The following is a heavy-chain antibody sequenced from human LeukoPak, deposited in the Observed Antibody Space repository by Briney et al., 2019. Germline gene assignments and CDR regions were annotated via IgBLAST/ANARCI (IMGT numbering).Heavy chain of an antibody. D-gene: IGHD6-19*01. V-gene: IGHV1-69*05. Sequence: SSVKVSCKASGGTFSRYAISWVRQAPGQGLEWMGGIIPIFGTANYAQKFQGRVTITTDESTSTAYMELSSLRSEDTAVYYCARSPLTVAGYSCYMDVWGKGTTVTVSS. CDR3: ARSPLTVAGYSCYMDV. J-gene: IGHJ6*03. CDR2: IIPIFGTA. CDR1: GGTFSRYA.